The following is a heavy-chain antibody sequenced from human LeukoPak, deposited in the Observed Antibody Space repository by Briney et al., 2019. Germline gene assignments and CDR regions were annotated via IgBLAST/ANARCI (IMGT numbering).Heavy chain of an antibody. Sequence: GGSLRLSCAASGFTFDDYAMHWVRQAPGKGLEWVSGISWNSGSIGYADSVKGRFTISRDNAKNSLYLQMNSLRAEDTALYYCAKDTDGSGSYFDYWGQGTLVTVSS. D-gene: IGHD3-10*01. V-gene: IGHV3-9*01. CDR1: GFTFDDYA. CDR3: AKDTDGSGSYFDY. J-gene: IGHJ4*02. CDR2: ISWNSGSI.